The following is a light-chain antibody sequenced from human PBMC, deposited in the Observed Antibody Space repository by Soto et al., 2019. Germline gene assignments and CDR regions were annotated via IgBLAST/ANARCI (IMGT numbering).Light chain of an antibody. V-gene: IGKV3-20*01. J-gene: IGKJ5*01. CDR1: QSVSSSY. Sequence: EIVLTQSPGSLSLSPGERATLSCRASQSVSSSYLAWYQQKPGQAPRLLMYGASSRATGVPDRFGGSGSGTDFSLTISRLEPEDFAVYYCRQYGSSPPITFGQGTRLEIK. CDR2: GAS. CDR3: RQYGSSPPIT.